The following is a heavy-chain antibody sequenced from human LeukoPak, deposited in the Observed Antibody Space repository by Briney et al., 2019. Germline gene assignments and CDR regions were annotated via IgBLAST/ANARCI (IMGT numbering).Heavy chain of an antibody. D-gene: IGHD4-17*01. CDR2: INSDGSST. CDR3: ASIWVTTRGGVSDY. V-gene: IGHV3-74*01. CDR1: GFTFSSYW. J-gene: IGHJ4*02. Sequence: PGGSLGLSCAASGFTFSSYWMHWVRQAPGKGLVWVSRINSDGSSTSYADSVKGRFTISRDNAKNTLYLQMNSLRAEDTAVYYCASIWVTTRGGVSDYWGQGTLVTVSS.